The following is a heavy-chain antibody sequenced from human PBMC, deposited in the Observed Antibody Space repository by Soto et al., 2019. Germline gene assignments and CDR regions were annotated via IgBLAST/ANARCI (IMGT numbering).Heavy chain of an antibody. CDR3: ASGPIGDYTDGFDY. J-gene: IGHJ4*02. CDR2: IYHSGST. D-gene: IGHD4-17*01. Sequence: SETLSLTCAVSGGAISIGGYSWSWIRHPPGKGLEWIGYIYHSGSTYYNPSLKSRVTISVDRSKNQFSLKLSSVTAADTAVYYCASGPIGDYTDGFDYWGQGTLVTVSS. V-gene: IGHV4-30-2*01. CDR1: GGAISIGGYS.